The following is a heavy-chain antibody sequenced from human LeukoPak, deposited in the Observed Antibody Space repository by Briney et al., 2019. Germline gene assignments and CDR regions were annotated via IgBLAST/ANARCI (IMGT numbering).Heavy chain of an antibody. Sequence: SETLSLTCTVSGGSISSSSYYWGWIRQPPGKGLEWIGSIYYSASTYYNPSLKSRVTISVDTSKNQLSLKLSSVTAADTAVYYCARSGYCTNGICYEYGYWGQGTLVTVSS. CDR2: IYYSAST. CDR3: ARSGYCTNGICYEYGY. CDR1: GGSISSSSYY. J-gene: IGHJ4*02. V-gene: IGHV4-39*01. D-gene: IGHD2-8*01.